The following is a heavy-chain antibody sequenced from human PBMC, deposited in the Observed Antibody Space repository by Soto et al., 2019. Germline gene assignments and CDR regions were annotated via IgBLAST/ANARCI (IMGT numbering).Heavy chain of an antibody. Sequence: SETLSLTCAVYGGSFSGYYWSWIRQPPGKGLEWIGEINHSGSTNYNPSLKSRVTISVDTSKNQFSLKLSSVTAADTAVYYCASRPRGVIVATIGRRGYYYGMDVWGQGTTVTVSS. D-gene: IGHD5-12*01. CDR1: GGSFSGYY. V-gene: IGHV4-34*01. CDR2: INHSGST. J-gene: IGHJ6*02. CDR3: ASRPRGVIVATIGRRGYYYGMDV.